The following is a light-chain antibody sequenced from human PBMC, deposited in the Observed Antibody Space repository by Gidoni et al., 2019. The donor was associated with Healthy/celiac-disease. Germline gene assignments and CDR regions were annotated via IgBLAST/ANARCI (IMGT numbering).Light chain of an antibody. Sequence: SYELTQPPSVSVSPGQTASITCSGAKLGDKYACWYQQKPGQSTVLVIYQDSKRPSGLHERFSGSNSGNTATLTISGTQAMDEADYYCQAWDSSLVVFGGGTKLTVL. V-gene: IGLV3-1*01. J-gene: IGLJ2*01. CDR1: KLGDKY. CDR2: QDS. CDR3: QAWDSSLVV.